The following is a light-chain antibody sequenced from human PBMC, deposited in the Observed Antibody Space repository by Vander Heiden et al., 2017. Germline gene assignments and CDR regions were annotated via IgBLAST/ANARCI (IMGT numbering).Light chain of an antibody. V-gene: IGKV1-39*01. CDR1: QSIASF. J-gene: IGKJ2*01. Sequence: DLQMTQSSSSLSASVGYRVTITCRASQSIASFLNWYQQKPGKAPNLLIYDASTLQSGVPSRFTAIGSGTDFTLTISSLQPEDFATYYCQQSYTIPLTVGQGTKLEIK. CDR3: QQSYTIPLT. CDR2: DAS.